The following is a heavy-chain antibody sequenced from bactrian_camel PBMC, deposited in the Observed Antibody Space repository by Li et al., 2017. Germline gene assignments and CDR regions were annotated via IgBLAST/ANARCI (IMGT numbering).Heavy chain of an antibody. CDR2: TDSDGST. Sequence: VQLVESGGGSVQAGGSLRLSCAASGYTYSSYCRGWFRQALEKEREGVAATDSDGSTTYADSVEGRFTISRDNAKDTLYLQMNSLKIEDTAVYYCALGSSRQATMTARGKGTQVTVS. D-gene: IGHD3*01. CDR1: GYTYSSYC. V-gene: IGHV3S53*01. J-gene: IGHJ4*01.